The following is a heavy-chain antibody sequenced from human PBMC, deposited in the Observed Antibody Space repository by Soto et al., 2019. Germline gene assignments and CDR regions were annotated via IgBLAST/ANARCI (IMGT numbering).Heavy chain of an antibody. V-gene: IGHV1-18*01. CDR1: GYTFTSYG. CDR3: AKGASYYESLSSNYYMDV. CDR2: ISAYNGNT. D-gene: IGHD3-9*01. J-gene: IGHJ6*03. Sequence: ASVKVSCKASGYTFTSYGISWVRQAPGQGLEWMGWISAYNGNTNYAQKLQGRVTMTTDTSTSTAYMELRSLRSDDTAVYYCAKGASYYESLSSNYYMDVWGKGTTVTVSS.